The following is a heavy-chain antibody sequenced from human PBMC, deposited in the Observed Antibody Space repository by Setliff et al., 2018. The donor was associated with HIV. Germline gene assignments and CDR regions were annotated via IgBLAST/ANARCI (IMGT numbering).Heavy chain of an antibody. J-gene: IGHJ6*02. Sequence: ASVKVSCKPSGYTFTTYGLSWVRQAPGQGLEWMGWISTYSDETSSSQNLQGRLTMTTDTSTGTAYMELRSLRSDDTAVYYCARGLSSGSYPFYYYYSGMDVWGRGTTVTVSS. CDR2: ISTYSDET. V-gene: IGHV1-18*01. CDR1: GYTFTTYG. D-gene: IGHD1-26*01. CDR3: ARGLSSGSYPFYYYYSGMDV.